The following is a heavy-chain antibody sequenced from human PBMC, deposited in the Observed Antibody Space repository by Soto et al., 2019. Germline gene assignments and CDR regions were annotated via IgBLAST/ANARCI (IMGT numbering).Heavy chain of an antibody. V-gene: IGHV1-69*04. D-gene: IGHD6-19*01. Sequence: SVKVSCKASGGTFSSYTISWVRQAPGQGLEWMGRIIPILGIANYAQKFQGRVTITADKSTSTAYMELSSLRSEDTAVYYCARDATEGLVDLDYWGQGTLVTVSS. J-gene: IGHJ4*02. CDR1: GGTFSSYT. CDR3: ARDATEGLVDLDY. CDR2: IIPILGIA.